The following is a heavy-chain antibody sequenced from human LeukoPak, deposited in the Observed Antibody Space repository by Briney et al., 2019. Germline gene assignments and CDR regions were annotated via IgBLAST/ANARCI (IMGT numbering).Heavy chain of an antibody. Sequence: HSQTLSLTCALSGDSVSRNSAAWHWIRQSPSRGLEWLGRTYYKSKRLNDYAISVRSRITINQDTSKNQFSLQLNYVTPEDTAVYYGARGADGYNNWYFDYWGQGTLVTVSS. CDR2: TYYKSKRLN. V-gene: IGHV6-1*01. J-gene: IGHJ4*02. CDR1: GDSVSRNSAA. CDR3: ARGADGYNNWYFDY. D-gene: IGHD1-1*01.